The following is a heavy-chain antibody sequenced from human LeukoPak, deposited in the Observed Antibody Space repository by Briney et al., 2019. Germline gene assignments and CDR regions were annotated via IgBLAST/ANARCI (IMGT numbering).Heavy chain of an antibody. D-gene: IGHD6-13*01. CDR1: GYTFTGYY. CDR2: INPNSGGT. J-gene: IGHJ3*02. V-gene: IGHV1-2*06. Sequence: ASVKVSCKASGYTFTGYYMHWVRQAPGQGPEWMGRINPNSGGTNYAQKFQGRITMTRDTSISTAYMELSRLRSDDTAVYYCARDQGIAALDAFDIWGQGTMVTVSS. CDR3: ARDQGIAALDAFDI.